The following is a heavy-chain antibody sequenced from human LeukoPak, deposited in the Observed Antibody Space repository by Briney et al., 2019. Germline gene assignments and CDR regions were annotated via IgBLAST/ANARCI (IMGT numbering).Heavy chain of an antibody. CDR3: ASGGLGVFGP. V-gene: IGHV4-59*08. Sequence: SGTLSLTCSVSGGSISSYHWSWIRQPPGKGLEWIGYLYYSGSPNYNPSLKSRVTISMDTSTNQFSLKLSSVTAADTAVYYCASGGLGVFGPWGQGTLVTVSS. D-gene: IGHD3-16*02. CDR2: LYYSGSP. CDR1: GGSISSYH. J-gene: IGHJ5*02.